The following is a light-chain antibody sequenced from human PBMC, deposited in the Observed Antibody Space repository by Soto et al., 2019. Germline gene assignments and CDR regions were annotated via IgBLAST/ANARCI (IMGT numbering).Light chain of an antibody. CDR3: QQYNNWPSWT. CDR1: HSVSSN. Sequence: EIVMTQSPATLSVSPGERATLSCRASHSVSSNLDWYQQKPGQAPRLLIYCASTRATGIPARFSGSGSGTEFTRTISSLQSEDFAVYYCQQYNNWPSWTFGQGTKVEIK. V-gene: IGKV3-15*01. CDR2: CAS. J-gene: IGKJ1*01.